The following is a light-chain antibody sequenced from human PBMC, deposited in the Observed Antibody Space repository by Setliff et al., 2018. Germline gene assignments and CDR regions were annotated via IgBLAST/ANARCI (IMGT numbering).Light chain of an antibody. CDR2: DVS. Sequence: QSVLTQPRSVSGSPGQSVTISCTGTNSDVGGYKYVSWYQQHPGKAPRFMIYDVSKRPSGVPDRFSGSKSGNTASLTISGLQAEDEADYYCGSYAGYNNFYVFGTGTK. CDR3: GSYAGYNNFYV. J-gene: IGLJ1*01. V-gene: IGLV2-11*01. CDR1: NSDVGGYKY.